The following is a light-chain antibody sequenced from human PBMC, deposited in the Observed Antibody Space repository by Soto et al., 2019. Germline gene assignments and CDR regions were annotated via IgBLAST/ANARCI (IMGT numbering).Light chain of an antibody. V-gene: IGLV1-44*01. CDR2: SNN. Sequence: QSVLTQPPSASGTPGQRVTISCSGSSSNIRSNTVNWYQQLPGTAPKLLIYSNNQRPSGVPDRCSGSKSGTSASLAISGLQSEDEADYYCAAWDDSLNGHVFGTGTKVTVL. CDR1: SSNIRSNT. CDR3: AAWDDSLNGHV. J-gene: IGLJ1*01.